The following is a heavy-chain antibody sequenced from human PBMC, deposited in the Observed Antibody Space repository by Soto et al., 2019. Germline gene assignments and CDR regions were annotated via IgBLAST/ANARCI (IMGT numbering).Heavy chain of an antibody. V-gene: IGHV3-7*03. CDR2: IATDGSVT. CDR3: TTDVGYDKFES. D-gene: IGHD3-22*01. Sequence: EMHLVESGGGLVQPGGSLRLSCAATGSTFSSTWMTWIRQAPGKGLEWVANIATDGSVTTYVDSVRGRFTISRDNSRNSLYLQMSSLRAEDTAVYYCTTDVGYDKFESWGQGTLVTVSS. J-gene: IGHJ4*02. CDR1: GSTFSSTW.